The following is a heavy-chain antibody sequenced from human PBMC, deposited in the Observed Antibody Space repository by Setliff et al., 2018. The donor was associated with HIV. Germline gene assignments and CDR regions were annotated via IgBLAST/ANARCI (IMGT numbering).Heavy chain of an antibody. CDR1: RFTFNDYW. Sequence: PGGSLRLSCAASRFTFNDYWMLWVRQAPGKGLEWVANIDLYGSEKNYVDSVEGRFTISRDNARNSLFLQMNSLRAEDTAVYYCATYRGYNSGDRWSFFDYWGQGILVTVSS. J-gene: IGHJ4*02. V-gene: IGHV3-7*01. D-gene: IGHD2-15*01. CDR2: IDLYGSEK. CDR3: ATYRGYNSGDRWSFFDY.